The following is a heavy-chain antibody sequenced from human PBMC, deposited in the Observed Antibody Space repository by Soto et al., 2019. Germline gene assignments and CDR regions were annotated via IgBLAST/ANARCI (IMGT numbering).Heavy chain of an antibody. Sequence: QVQLVQSGAEVKKPGSSVKVSCKASGGTFSSYAISWVRQAPGQGLEWMGGIIPIFGTANYAQKFQGRVKITADESTSTAYMELSSLRSEDTAVYYCARGGPLDSSSWYRGTDYWGQGTLVTVSS. CDR3: ARGGPLDSSSWYRGTDY. D-gene: IGHD6-13*01. CDR2: IIPIFGTA. J-gene: IGHJ4*02. CDR1: GGTFSSYA. V-gene: IGHV1-69*01.